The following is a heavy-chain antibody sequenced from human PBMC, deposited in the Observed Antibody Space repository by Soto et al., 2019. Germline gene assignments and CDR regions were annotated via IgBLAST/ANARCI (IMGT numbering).Heavy chain of an antibody. CDR1: GFTFSRCV. CDR3: AKGLINGRWYAED. D-gene: IGHD6-13*01. CDR2: ITDSGTGT. V-gene: IGHV3-23*01. Sequence: EVHLLESGGGLVHPGASLRLSCGASGFTFSRCVMTWVRQAPGKGLEWVSCITDSGTGTYYADSVKGRFTISRDNSKNTVYLQMNNLRVEDTGVYYCAKGLINGRWYAEDWGQGTLVTVSS. J-gene: IGHJ4*02.